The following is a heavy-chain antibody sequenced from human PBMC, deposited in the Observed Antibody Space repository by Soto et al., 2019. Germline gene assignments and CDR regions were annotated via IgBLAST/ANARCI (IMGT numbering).Heavy chain of an antibody. CDR1: GYSFPSYW. CDR3: AKLGVNYYDSSGPDY. D-gene: IGHD3-22*01. V-gene: IGHV5-10-1*01. J-gene: IGHJ4*02. Sequence: GASLKISCKGSGYSFPSYWISWVRQMPGKGLEWMGRSDPSDSYTNYSPSFQGHVTISADKSISTAYLQWSSLKASDTAMYYCAKLGVNYYDSSGPDYWGQGTLVTVSS. CDR2: SDPSDSYT.